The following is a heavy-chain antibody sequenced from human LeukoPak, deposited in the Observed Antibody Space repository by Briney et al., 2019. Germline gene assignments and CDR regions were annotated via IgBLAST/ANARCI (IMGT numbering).Heavy chain of an antibody. CDR3: ARDPSVKLACPFDY. CDR1: GGSISSYY. J-gene: IGHJ4*02. Sequence: PSETLSLTCTVSGGSISSYYWSWIRQPPGKGLEWIGYIYYSGSTNYNPSLKSRVTISVDTSKNQFSLKLSSVTAADTAVYYCARDPSVKLACPFDYWGQGTLVTVSS. V-gene: IGHV4-59*12. CDR2: IYYSGST. D-gene: IGHD4-17*01.